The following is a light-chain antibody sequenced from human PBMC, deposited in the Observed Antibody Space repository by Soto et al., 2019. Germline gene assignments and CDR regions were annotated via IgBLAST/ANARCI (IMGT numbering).Light chain of an antibody. V-gene: IGKV1-5*01. Sequence: IQMTQSPSTLSASVGDRVTITCRASQSIGTWLAWYQQKPGVAPTLLIYDASSLESGVPSRFSGSGSGTEFTLTISSLQPDDFATYYCQQYSSYFRTFGQGTKVDIK. J-gene: IGKJ1*01. CDR2: DAS. CDR1: QSIGTW. CDR3: QQYSSYFRT.